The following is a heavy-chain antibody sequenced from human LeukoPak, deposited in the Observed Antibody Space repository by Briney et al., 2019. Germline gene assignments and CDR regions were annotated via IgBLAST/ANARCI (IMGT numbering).Heavy chain of an antibody. D-gene: IGHD1-26*01. V-gene: IGHV1-8*02. CDR2: MNPNSGNT. CDR1: GYTFTGYY. J-gene: IGHJ4*02. CDR3: ARDIVGGLDY. Sequence: ASVKVSCKASGYTFTGYYMHWVRQAPGQGLEWMGWMNPNSGNTGYAQKFQGRVTMTRNTSISTAYMELSSLRSEDTAVYYCARDIVGGLDYWGQGTLVTVPP.